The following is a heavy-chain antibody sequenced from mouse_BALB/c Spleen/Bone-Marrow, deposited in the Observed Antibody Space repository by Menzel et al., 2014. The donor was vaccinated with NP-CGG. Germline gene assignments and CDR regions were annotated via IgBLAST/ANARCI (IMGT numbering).Heavy chain of an antibody. CDR1: GYTFTDYE. Sequence: QVQLKESGAELVRPGASVKLSCKALGYTFTDYEIHWVKQTPVHGLEWIGGIHPGTGGTAYNQKFKAKATLTADKYSSTAYMELSSLTSEDSAVYYWTRWIRLFWAQGTLVTVSA. CDR2: IHPGTGGT. D-gene: IGHD1-2*01. CDR3: TRWIRLF. V-gene: IGHV1-15*01. J-gene: IGHJ3*01.